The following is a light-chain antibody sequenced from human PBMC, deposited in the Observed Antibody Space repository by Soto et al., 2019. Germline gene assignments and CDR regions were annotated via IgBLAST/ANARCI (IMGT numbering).Light chain of an antibody. CDR3: SSYTSSSTWV. J-gene: IGLJ3*02. CDR2: EVS. CDR1: SSDVGGYNY. V-gene: IGLV2-14*01. Sequence: QSVLTQPASVSGSPGQSITISCTGTSSDVGGYNYVSWYQLHPAKAPKLMIYEVSNRPSGVSDRFSGSRSGNTASLTISGLQAEDESDYYCSSYTSSSTWVFGGGTKLTVL.